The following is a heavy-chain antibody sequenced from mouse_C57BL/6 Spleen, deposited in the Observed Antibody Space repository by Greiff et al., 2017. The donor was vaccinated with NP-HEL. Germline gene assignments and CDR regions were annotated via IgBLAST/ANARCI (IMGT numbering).Heavy chain of an antibody. CDR3: ARYDWEFAY. V-gene: IGHV7-3*01. Sequence: DVKLVESGGGLVQPGGSLSLSCAASGFTFTDYYMSWVRQPPGKALEWLGFIRNKANGYTTEYSASVKGRLTISRDNSQSILYLQMNALRAEDSATYYCARYDWEFAYWGQGTLVTVSA. CDR2: IRNKANGYTT. J-gene: IGHJ3*01. D-gene: IGHD4-1*01. CDR1: GFTFTDYY.